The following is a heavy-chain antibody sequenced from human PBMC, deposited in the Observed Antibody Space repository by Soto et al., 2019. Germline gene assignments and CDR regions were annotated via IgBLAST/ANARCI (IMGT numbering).Heavy chain of an antibody. V-gene: IGHV3-48*03. Sequence: PGGSLRLSCAASGFTFSSYEMNWVRQAPGKGLEWVSYISSSGSTIYYADSVKGRFTISRDNAKNSLYLQMNSLRAEDTAVYYCARESGSLVAATGYAFDIWGQGTMVTVSS. J-gene: IGHJ3*02. CDR1: GFTFSSYE. CDR2: ISSSGSTI. D-gene: IGHD2-15*01. CDR3: ARESGSLVAATGYAFDI.